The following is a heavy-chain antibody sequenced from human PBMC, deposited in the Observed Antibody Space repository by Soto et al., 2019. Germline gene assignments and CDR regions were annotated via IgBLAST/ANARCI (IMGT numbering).Heavy chain of an antibody. V-gene: IGHV3-21*01. CDR1: GFTFSSYS. Sequence: EVQLVESGGGLVKPGGSLRLSCAASGFTFSSYSMNWVRQAPGKGLEWVSSISSSSSYIYYADSVKGRFTISRDNAKNPLYLQMNSLRAEDTAVYYCARDQRHSSGVDYWGQGTLVTVSS. CDR3: ARDQRHSSGVDY. J-gene: IGHJ4*02. D-gene: IGHD6-19*01. CDR2: ISSSSSYI.